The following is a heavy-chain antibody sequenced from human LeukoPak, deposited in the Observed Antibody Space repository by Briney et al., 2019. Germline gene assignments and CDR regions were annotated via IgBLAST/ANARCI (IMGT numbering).Heavy chain of an antibody. V-gene: IGHV1-18*01. CDR3: ARAYYDFWSGYYERRYYYYYYMDV. D-gene: IGHD3-3*01. Sequence: ASVKVSCKASGYTFTSYGISWVRQAPGQGLEWMGWISAYNGNTNYAQKLQGRVTMTTDTSTSTAYMELRSLRSDDTAVYYCARAYYDFWSGYYERRYYYYYYMDVWGKGTTVTVSS. CDR1: GYTFTSYG. CDR2: ISAYNGNT. J-gene: IGHJ6*03.